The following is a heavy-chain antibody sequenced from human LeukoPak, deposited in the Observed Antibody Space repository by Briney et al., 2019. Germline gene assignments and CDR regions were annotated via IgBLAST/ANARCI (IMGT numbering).Heavy chain of an antibody. J-gene: IGHJ4*02. D-gene: IGHD4-17*01. CDR2: ISSSGSTI. V-gene: IGHV3-48*03. CDR1: GFTFSSYE. CDR3: ARDTGYFDY. Sequence: GGSLRLSCAASGFTFSSYELNWVRQAPAKGLEWVSYISSSGSTIYYADSVKGRFTISRDNAKNSLYLQRNSLRAEDTAVYYCARDTGYFDYWGQGTLVTVSS.